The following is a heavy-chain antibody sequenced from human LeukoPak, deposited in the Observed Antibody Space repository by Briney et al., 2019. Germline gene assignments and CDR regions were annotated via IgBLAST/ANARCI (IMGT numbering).Heavy chain of an antibody. CDR2: IYYSGST. V-gene: IGHV4-39*07. Sequence: SETLSLTCTVSGGSISSSSYYWGWIRQPPGKGLEWIGSIYYSGSTYYNPSLKSRVTISVDTSKNQFSLKLSSVTAADTAVYYCAAVAGPGSLYPWGQGTLVTVSS. J-gene: IGHJ5*02. CDR3: AAVAGPGSLYP. D-gene: IGHD6-19*01. CDR1: GGSISSSSYY.